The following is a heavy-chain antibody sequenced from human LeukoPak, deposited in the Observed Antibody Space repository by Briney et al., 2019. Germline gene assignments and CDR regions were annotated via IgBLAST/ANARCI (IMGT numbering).Heavy chain of an antibody. CDR1: GYAFTGYY. CDR3: ARDYGSGSYVYFDY. D-gene: IGHD3-10*01. Sequence: ASVKVSCKASGYAFTGYYMHWVRQAPGQGLEWMGWINPNSGGTNYAQKFQGRVTMTRDTSISTAYMELSRLRSDDTAVYYCARDYGSGSYVYFDYWGQGTLVTVSS. CDR2: INPNSGGT. V-gene: IGHV1-2*02. J-gene: IGHJ4*02.